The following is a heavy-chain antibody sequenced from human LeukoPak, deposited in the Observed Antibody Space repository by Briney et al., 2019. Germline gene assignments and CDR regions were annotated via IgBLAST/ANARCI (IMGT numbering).Heavy chain of an antibody. V-gene: IGHV3-73*01. Sequence: PGGSLRLSCAASGFTFSGSPIHWVRQASEKGLEWVGLIKTKADNYATAYAASVKGRFTVSRDDSKNTAYLQMNSLKTEDTAVYYCTTSRSGNDRYWGQGPLVTVSS. CDR2: IKTKADNYAT. D-gene: IGHD3-10*01. J-gene: IGHJ4*02. CDR1: GFTFSGSP. CDR3: TTSRSGNDRY.